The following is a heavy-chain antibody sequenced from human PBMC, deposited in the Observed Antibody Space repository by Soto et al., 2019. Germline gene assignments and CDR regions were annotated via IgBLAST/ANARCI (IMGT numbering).Heavy chain of an antibody. V-gene: IGHV1-3*01. D-gene: IGHD2-2*01. CDR2: INAGNGNT. Sequence: ASVKVSCKASGYTFTSYAMHWVRQAPGQRLEWMGWINAGNGNTKYSQKFQGRVTITRDTSASTAYMELSSLRSEDTAVYYCARSPDCSSTSCYDRPLTYWGQGTQVTVSS. CDR3: ARSPDCSSTSCYDRPLTY. J-gene: IGHJ4*02. CDR1: GYTFTSYA.